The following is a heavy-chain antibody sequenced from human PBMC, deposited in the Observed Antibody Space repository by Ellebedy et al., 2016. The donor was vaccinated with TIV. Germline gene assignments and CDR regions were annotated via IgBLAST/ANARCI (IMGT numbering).Heavy chain of an antibody. Sequence: ASVKVSCKASGYTFTNYGLTWVRQAPGQGLEWMGWISPYHGDTNYARKVEGRVTMTTDTSTTTAYMALRSLRSDDTAVYYCARAGVNSPDWHLDLWGRGTLVTVSS. V-gene: IGHV1-18*01. J-gene: IGHJ2*01. D-gene: IGHD4-23*01. CDR1: GYTFTNYG. CDR3: ARAGVNSPDWHLDL. CDR2: ISPYHGDT.